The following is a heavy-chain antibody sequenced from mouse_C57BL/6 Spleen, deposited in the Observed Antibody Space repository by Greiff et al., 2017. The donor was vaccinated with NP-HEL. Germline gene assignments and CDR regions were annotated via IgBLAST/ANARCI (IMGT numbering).Heavy chain of an antibody. J-gene: IGHJ1*03. V-gene: IGHV5-17*01. CDR2: ISSGSSTI. CDR1: GFTFSDYG. CDR3: ARQLGQGYWYFDV. D-gene: IGHD4-1*02. Sequence: EVKVEESGGGLVKPGGSLKLSCAASGFTFSDYGMHWVRQAPEKGLEWVAYISSGSSTIYYADTVKGRFTISRDNAKNTLFLQMTSLRSEDTAMYYCARQLGQGYWYFDVWGTGTTVTVSS.